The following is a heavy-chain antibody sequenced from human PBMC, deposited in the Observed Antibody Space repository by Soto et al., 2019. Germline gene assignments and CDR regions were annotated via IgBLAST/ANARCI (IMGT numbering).Heavy chain of an antibody. V-gene: IGHV4-34*01. CDR2: MSHSGGT. Sequence: QVQLQQWGAGLLKPSETLSLTCAVYGGFVSSGSYYWSWIRQPPGKGLEWIGEMSHSGGTHFNPSLKSRVTIPVDTSKSQFSLKMSSVTAAATALYYCARVERGTATTVVDAFVIWGPGTMVTVSS. J-gene: IGHJ3*02. CDR1: GGFVSSGSYY. CDR3: ARVERGTATTVVDAFVI. D-gene: IGHD1-1*01.